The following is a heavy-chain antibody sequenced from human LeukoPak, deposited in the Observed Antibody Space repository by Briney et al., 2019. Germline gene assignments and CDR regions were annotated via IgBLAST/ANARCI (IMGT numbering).Heavy chain of an antibody. Sequence: GGSLRLSCAASGFTFSSYWMSWVRQAPGKGLEWVGRIKSKTDGGTTDYAAPVKGRFTISRDDSKNTLYLQMNSLKTEDTAVYYCTTYSYGHYYYYMDVWGKGTTVTVSS. D-gene: IGHD5-18*01. V-gene: IGHV3-15*01. CDR3: TTYSYGHYYYYMDV. CDR2: IKSKTDGGTT. J-gene: IGHJ6*03. CDR1: GFTFSSYW.